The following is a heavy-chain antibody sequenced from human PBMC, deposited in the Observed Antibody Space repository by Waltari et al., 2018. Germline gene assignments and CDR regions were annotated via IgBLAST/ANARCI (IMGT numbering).Heavy chain of an antibody. J-gene: IGHJ4*02. D-gene: IGHD1-26*01. CDR2: IAGSGDDT. CDR1: GFTFSSLA. Sequence: EVQLLASGGDLVQPGGSLRLSCAASGFTFSSLAMTWVRQGPGRGVEWVAAIAGSGDDTVNAGAVMGRFTIAIDNAKGTLYLQMNSLRAEETAVYYGAKGRGARIGSAEYWGQGTLVTVSS. CDR3: AKGRGARIGSAEY. V-gene: IGHV3-23*01.